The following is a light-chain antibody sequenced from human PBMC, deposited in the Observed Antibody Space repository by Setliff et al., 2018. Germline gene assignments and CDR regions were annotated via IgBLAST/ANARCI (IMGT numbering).Light chain of an antibody. CDR2: EKN. V-gene: IGLV1-47*01. CDR3: AAWDDSLSGRYVV. Sequence: QSALTQPPSASGTPGQRVTISCSGTSSNIGSNYVSWYQQLPGTAPKLLIYEKNQRPSGVPDRFSGSKSGTSASLAISGLRSEDEADYYCAAWDDSLSGRYVVFGGGTKVTVL. J-gene: IGLJ2*01. CDR1: SSNIGSNY.